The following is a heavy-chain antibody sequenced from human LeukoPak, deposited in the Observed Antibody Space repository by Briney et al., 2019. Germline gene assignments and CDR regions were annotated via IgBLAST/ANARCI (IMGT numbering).Heavy chain of an antibody. V-gene: IGHV2-5*02. Sequence: SGPTLVNPTQTLTLTCTFSGFSLSTSGVGVGWIRPPPGKALELLALIYWDDNKRYSPSLGSRLTITKDTSKNQVVLIMTNMDPVDTATYFCARDYCSTTSCYQGWFDPWGQGTLVTVSS. J-gene: IGHJ5*02. D-gene: IGHD2-2*01. CDR2: IYWDDNK. CDR1: GFSLSTSGVG. CDR3: ARDYCSTTSCYQGWFDP.